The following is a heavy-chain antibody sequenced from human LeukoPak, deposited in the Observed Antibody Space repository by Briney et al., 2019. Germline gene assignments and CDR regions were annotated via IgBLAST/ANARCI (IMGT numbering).Heavy chain of an antibody. Sequence: SETLSLTCTVSGGSISSGSYYWSWIRQPAGKGLEWIGRIYTSGSTNYNPSLKSRVTISVDTSKNQFSLKLSSVAAADTAVYYCARSEGYYDFWSGYSSAYYYYMDVWGKGTTVTVSS. V-gene: IGHV4-61*02. CDR2: IYTSGST. D-gene: IGHD3-3*01. CDR1: GGSISSGSYY. CDR3: ARSEGYYDFWSGYSSAYYYYMDV. J-gene: IGHJ6*03.